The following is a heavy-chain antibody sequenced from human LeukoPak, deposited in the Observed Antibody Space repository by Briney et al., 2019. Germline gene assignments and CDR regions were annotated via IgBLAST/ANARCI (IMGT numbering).Heavy chain of an antibody. CDR2: IYSGGST. V-gene: IGHV3-53*01. CDR3: AKSMALFYYFDY. CDR1: GFTVSSNY. Sequence: PGGSLRLSCAASGFTVSSNYMSWVRQAPGKGLEWVSVIYSGGSTYYADSVKGRFTISRDNSKNTLYLQMNSLRAGDTAVYYCAKSMALFYYFDYWGQGTLVTVSS. D-gene: IGHD2-21*01. J-gene: IGHJ4*02.